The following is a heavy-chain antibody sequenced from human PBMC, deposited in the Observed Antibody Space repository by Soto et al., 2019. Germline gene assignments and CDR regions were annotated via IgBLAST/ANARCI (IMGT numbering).Heavy chain of an antibody. CDR3: ARDPFNWNKRTHAVDI. CDR1: GFTFSSYS. V-gene: IGHV3-21*01. Sequence: EVQLVESGGGLVKPGGSLRLSCAASGFTFSSYSMNWVRQAPGKGLEWVSSISSSSSYIYYADSVKGRFTISRDNAKNSLYLQMNSLRAEDTAVYYCARDPFNWNKRTHAVDIWGQGSMVTVSS. J-gene: IGHJ3*02. CDR2: ISSSSSYI. D-gene: IGHD1-20*01.